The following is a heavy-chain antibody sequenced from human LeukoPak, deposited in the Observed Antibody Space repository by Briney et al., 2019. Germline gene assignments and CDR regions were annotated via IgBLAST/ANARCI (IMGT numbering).Heavy chain of an antibody. CDR2: IYPGDSDT. Sequence: KNGESLKISCEGSGYSFTSYWIGWVRQMPGKGLEWMGIIYPGDSDTRYSPSFQGQVTISADKSISTAYLQWSSLKASDTAMYYCASTVTTRVPGRVPYYGMDVWGQGTTVTVSS. CDR1: GYSFTSYW. V-gene: IGHV5-51*01. CDR3: ASTVTTRVPGRVPYYGMDV. D-gene: IGHD4-11*01. J-gene: IGHJ6*02.